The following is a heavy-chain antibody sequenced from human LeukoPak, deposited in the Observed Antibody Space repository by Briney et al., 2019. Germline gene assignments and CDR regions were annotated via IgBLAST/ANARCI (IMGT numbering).Heavy chain of an antibody. D-gene: IGHD6-6*01. CDR2: IYYSGST. CDR1: GGSISSSSYY. V-gene: IGHV4-39*01. CDR3: ARPGMELVEEYFQH. J-gene: IGHJ1*01. Sequence: PSETLSLTCTVSGGSISSSSYYWGWIRQPPGKGLEWIGSIYYSGSTYYNPSLKSRVTISVDTSKNQFSLKLSSVTAADTAVYYCARPGMELVEEYFQHWGQGTLVTVSS.